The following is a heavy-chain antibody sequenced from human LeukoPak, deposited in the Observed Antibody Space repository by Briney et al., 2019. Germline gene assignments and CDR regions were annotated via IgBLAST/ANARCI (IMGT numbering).Heavy chain of an antibody. CDR3: ARGAGDPLNPLTGRPIYYYYYMDV. J-gene: IGHJ6*03. Sequence: ASVKVSCKASGYTFPGYYMHWVRQAPGQGLEWMGWINPNSGGTNYAQKFQGRVTMTRDTSISTAYMELSRLRSDDTAVYYCARGAGDPLNPLTGRPIYYYYYMDVWGKGTTVTVSS. D-gene: IGHD3-9*01. CDR1: GYTFPGYY. CDR2: INPNSGGT. V-gene: IGHV1-2*02.